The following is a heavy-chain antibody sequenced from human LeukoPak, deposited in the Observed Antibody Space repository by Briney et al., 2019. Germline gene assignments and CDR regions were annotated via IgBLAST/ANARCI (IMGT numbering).Heavy chain of an antibody. CDR2: IYYSGST. D-gene: IGHD3-10*01. CDR1: GGSMSSYS. V-gene: IGHV4-59*12. J-gene: IGHJ4*02. CDR3: AGDYGSGSYRFDY. Sequence: PSETLSLTCTVSGGSMSSYSWSWVRQPPGRGLEWIGYIYYSGSTIYSPSLKSRVAISLDTSNNQFSLKLSSMTAADTAVYYCAGDYGSGSYRFDYWGQGTLVTVSS.